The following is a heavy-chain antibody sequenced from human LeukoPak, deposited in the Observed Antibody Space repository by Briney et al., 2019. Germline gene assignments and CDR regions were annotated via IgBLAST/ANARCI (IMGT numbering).Heavy chain of an antibody. CDR1: GFTFSSYG. D-gene: IGHD3-10*01. V-gene: IGHV3-30*02. Sequence: GGSLRLSCAASGFTFSSYGMHWVRQAPGKGLEWVAFIRYDGSNKYYADSVKGRFTISRDNSKNTLYLQMNSLRAEDTAVYYCAKTGVRLYYFDYWGQGTLVTVSS. J-gene: IGHJ4*02. CDR3: AKTGVRLYYFDY. CDR2: IRYDGSNK.